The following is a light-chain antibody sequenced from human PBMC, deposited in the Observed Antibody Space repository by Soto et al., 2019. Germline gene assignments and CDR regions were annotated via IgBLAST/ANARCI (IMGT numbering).Light chain of an antibody. Sequence: DIQMTQSPSSLSASVGDRVTITCQASQDITNYLHWFQQKPGKAPKLLIYDASNLETGVPSRFSGSGSRTDFTFTISSLQPEDIATYYCQQYDNLPLTFGGGTKVEIK. CDR1: QDITNY. CDR3: QQYDNLPLT. V-gene: IGKV1-33*01. CDR2: DAS. J-gene: IGKJ4*01.